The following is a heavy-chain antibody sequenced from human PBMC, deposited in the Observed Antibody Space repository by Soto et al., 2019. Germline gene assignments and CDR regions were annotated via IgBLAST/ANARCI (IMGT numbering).Heavy chain of an antibody. CDR2: IYYSGST. Sequence: QLQLQESGPGLVKPSETLSLTCTVSGGSISSRGYYWGWIRQPPGKGLEWIGTIYYSGSTYYNPTLKSRVAIAVDTSTNQFALKLSSVAAADTAVYSCATSNWFAPWGQGTLVTVSS. CDR3: ATSNWFAP. CDR1: GGSISSRGYY. J-gene: IGHJ5*02. V-gene: IGHV4-39*01.